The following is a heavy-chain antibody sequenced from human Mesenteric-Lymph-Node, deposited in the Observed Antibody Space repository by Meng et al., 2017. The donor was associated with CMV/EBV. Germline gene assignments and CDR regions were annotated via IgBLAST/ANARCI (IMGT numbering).Heavy chain of an antibody. Sequence: GESLKISCVASGFTFSNYWMHWVRQAPGKGLEWVSRIKGDGSITQYADSVKGRFIISRDNAKNTLHLQMNSLRAGDTAVYYCARFRVRGVISDPDAFDIWGQGTMVTVSS. CDR3: ARFRVRGVISDPDAFDI. CDR1: GFTFSNYW. V-gene: IGHV3-74*03. CDR2: IKGDGSIT. J-gene: IGHJ3*02. D-gene: IGHD3-10*01.